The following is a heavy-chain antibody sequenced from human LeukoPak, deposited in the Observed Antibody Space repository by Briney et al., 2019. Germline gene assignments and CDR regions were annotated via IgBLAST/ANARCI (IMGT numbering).Heavy chain of an antibody. V-gene: IGHV3-23*01. Sequence: PGGSLRLSCAASGFTFRSYAMYWVRQAPGKGLEWVSSITDSGGNTYYADSVKGRFTISRDNSKNVLHLQINSLRAEDTAVYYCAPYRLTIIDQWGQGTLVTVSS. J-gene: IGHJ4*02. D-gene: IGHD4-11*01. CDR3: APYRLTIIDQ. CDR2: ITDSGGNT. CDR1: GFTFRSYA.